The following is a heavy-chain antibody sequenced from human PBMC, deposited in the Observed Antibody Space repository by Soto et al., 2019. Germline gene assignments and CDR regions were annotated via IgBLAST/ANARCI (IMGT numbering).Heavy chain of an antibody. V-gene: IGHV3-23*01. CDR2: ISTSGGTT. CDR1: GFSFSNYA. CDR3: AKGGTGAVDWFDP. D-gene: IGHD1-1*01. J-gene: IGHJ5*02. Sequence: EVQLLESGGGLVQPGGSLRLSCAASGFSFSNYAMSWVRQAPGKGLEWVSTISTSGGTTYYADSVKGRFTISRDNSRNTLYLQMNSLRVEDTAVYYCAKGGTGAVDWFDPWGQGTLVTVSS.